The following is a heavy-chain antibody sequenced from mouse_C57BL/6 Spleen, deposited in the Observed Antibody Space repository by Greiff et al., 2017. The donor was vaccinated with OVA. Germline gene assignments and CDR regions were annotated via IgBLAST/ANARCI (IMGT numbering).Heavy chain of an antibody. V-gene: IGHV1-55*01. CDR2: IYPGSGSP. Sequence: QVQLQQPGAELVKPGASVKMSCKASGYTFTSYWITWVKQRPGQGLAWIGDIYPGSGSPTYNEKFKSKVTLTVDTSSSTAYMQLSSLTSEYSAVYYGTRLLYAMDDWGQGTSVTVSS. J-gene: IGHJ4*01. CDR3: TRLLYAMDD. CDR1: GYTFTSYW.